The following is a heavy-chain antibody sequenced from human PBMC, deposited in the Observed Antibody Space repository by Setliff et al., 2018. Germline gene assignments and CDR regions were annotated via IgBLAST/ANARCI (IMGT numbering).Heavy chain of an antibody. Sequence: SETLSLTCTVSGASLRSGSNYWGWFRQPAGKGLEWIGRIYTDGTTNYSPSLKSRVTISADTSQNHFSLRMSSVSAADTVVYFCAKEHVVISFVNNIHHHYGMDVWGQGTTVTVSS. CDR3: AKEHVVISFVNNIHHHYGMDV. CDR2: IYTDGTT. D-gene: IGHD2-21*01. V-gene: IGHV4-61*02. J-gene: IGHJ6*02. CDR1: GASLRSGSNY.